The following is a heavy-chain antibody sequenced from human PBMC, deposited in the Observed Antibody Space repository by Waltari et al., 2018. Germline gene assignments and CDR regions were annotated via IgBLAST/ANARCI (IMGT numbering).Heavy chain of an antibody. Sequence: QVQLQESGPGLVKPSETLSLTCTVSGGSISSYYWNWIRQPPGKGLEWIGFIYYSGSTNDNPSLKSRVTISLDTSKNQFSLKVGSVTAADTAVYYCARGENYSSGWFDYWGQGTLVTVSS. D-gene: IGHD6-19*01. CDR1: GGSISSYY. J-gene: IGHJ4*02. V-gene: IGHV4-59*01. CDR3: ARGENYSSGWFDY. CDR2: IYYSGST.